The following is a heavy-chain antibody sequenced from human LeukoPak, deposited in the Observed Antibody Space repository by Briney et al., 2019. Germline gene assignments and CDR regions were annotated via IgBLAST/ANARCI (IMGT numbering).Heavy chain of an antibody. CDR1: GGSISSGGYY. CDR3: ARVATVTAYYYYYMDV. D-gene: IGHD4-11*01. J-gene: IGHJ6*03. Sequence: SQTLSLTCTVSGGSISSGGYYWSWIRQHPGKGLEWIGYIYYSGSTYYNPSLKSRVTISVDTSKNQFSLKLSSVTAADTAVYYCARVATVTAYYYYYMDVWGKGTTVTVSS. V-gene: IGHV4-31*03. CDR2: IYYSGST.